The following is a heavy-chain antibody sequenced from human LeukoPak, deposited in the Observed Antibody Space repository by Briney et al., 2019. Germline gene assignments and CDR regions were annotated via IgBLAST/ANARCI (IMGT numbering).Heavy chain of an antibody. CDR2: IKQDGSEK. CDR3: ARESGYNSYSGSWYDDY. V-gene: IGHV3-7*03. Sequence: GGSLRLSCAASGFAFRIYWMTWVRQAPGKGLEWVGNIKQDGSEKYYVDSVKGRFTISRDNAKNSLYLQMNSLRAEDTAVYYCARESGYNSYSGSWYDDYWGQGTLVTVSS. J-gene: IGHJ4*02. D-gene: IGHD6-13*01. CDR1: GFAFRIYW.